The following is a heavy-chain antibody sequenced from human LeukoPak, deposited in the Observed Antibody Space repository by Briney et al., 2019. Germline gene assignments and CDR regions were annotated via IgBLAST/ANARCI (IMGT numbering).Heavy chain of an antibody. Sequence: PSGGSLRLSCVASGFTFISYGMTWVRQAPGKGLEWVATINNIGVTTYYADSVKGRFTISRDNSRNTLSLQMSSLRAEDTAVYYCANGPRENWNDDPPFGWGQGTLVTVSS. CDR3: ANGPRENWNDDPPFG. J-gene: IGHJ4*02. D-gene: IGHD1-1*01. V-gene: IGHV3-23*01. CDR2: INNIGVTT. CDR1: GFTFISYG.